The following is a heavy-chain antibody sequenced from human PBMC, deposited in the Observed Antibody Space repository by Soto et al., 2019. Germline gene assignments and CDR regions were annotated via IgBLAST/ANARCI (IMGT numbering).Heavy chain of an antibody. CDR2: ISTSGGTI. CDR3: ARGPLSNDNYFDY. Sequence: PGGSLRLSCAASGFTFSNYAMNWVRQAPGKELEWISYISTSGGTIYYADSVRGRFTISRDNAKNSLYLRMNSLGAEDTALYYCARGPLSNDNYFDYWGQGALVTVSS. V-gene: IGHV3-48*01. CDR1: GFTFSNYA. D-gene: IGHD3-22*01. J-gene: IGHJ4*02.